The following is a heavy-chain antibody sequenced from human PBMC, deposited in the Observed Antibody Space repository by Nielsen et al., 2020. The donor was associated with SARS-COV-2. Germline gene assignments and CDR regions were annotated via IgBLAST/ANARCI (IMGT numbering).Heavy chain of an antibody. V-gene: IGHV1-69*13. D-gene: IGHD1-26*01. Sequence: SVKVSCKASGYTFTSYGISWVRQAPGQGLEWMGGIIPIFGTANYAQKFQGRVTITADESTSTAYMELSSLRSEDTAVYYCAREGPQWEGARNAFDIWGQGTMVTVSS. J-gene: IGHJ3*02. CDR3: AREGPQWEGARNAFDI. CDR1: GYTFTSYG. CDR2: IIPIFGTA.